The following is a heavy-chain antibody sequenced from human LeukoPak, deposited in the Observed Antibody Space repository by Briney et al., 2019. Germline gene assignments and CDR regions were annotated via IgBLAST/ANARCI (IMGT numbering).Heavy chain of an antibody. D-gene: IGHD2-15*01. CDR1: GYSFTSYW. J-gene: IGHJ4*02. V-gene: IGHV5-10-1*01. CDR2: IDPSDSYT. CDR3: ARRSPRGRIPYYFDY. Sequence: GESLRISCKGSGYSFTSYWISWVRQMPGKGLEWMGRIDPSDSYTNYSPSFQGHVTISADKSIRTAYLRWSSLQASDSAIYYCARRSPRGRIPYYFDYWGQGTLVTVSS.